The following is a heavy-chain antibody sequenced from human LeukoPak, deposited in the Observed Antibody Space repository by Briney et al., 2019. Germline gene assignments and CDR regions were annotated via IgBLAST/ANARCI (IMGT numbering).Heavy chain of an antibody. CDR2: IKHDGSEE. CDR3: ARALGNSTGDY. J-gene: IGHJ4*02. Sequence: GGSLRLSCAASGFTFNIFWMSWVRQAPGKGLEWVANIKHDGSEEYYGDSVRGRFTISRDNAKNSLILQMDSLRGEDTAVYYCARALGNSTGDYWGQGPWSPSPQ. CDR1: GFTFNIFW. V-gene: IGHV3-7*04. D-gene: IGHD7-27*01.